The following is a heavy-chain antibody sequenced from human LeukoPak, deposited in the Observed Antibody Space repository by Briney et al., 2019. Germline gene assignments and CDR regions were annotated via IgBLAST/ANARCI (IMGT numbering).Heavy chain of an antibody. CDR1: GFTFDDYT. V-gene: IGHV3-43D*03. J-gene: IGHJ4*02. Sequence: PGGSLRLSCAAPGFTFDDYTMHWVRQPPGKGLEWVSLISWNGGSTYYADSVKGRFTISRDNSKNSLYLQMNSLRAEDTALYYCAKDGGEQWPITGYYFDYWGQGTLVTVSS. CDR2: ISWNGGST. CDR3: AKDGGEQWPITGYYFDY. D-gene: IGHD6-19*01.